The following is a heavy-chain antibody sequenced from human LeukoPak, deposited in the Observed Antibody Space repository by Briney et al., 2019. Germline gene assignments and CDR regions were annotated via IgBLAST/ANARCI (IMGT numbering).Heavy chain of an antibody. CDR3: ARLSLSPIVGATLGMYYYYYMDV. CDR1: GGSFSGYY. Sequence: PSETLSLTCAVYGGSFSGYYWSWIRQPPGKGLEWIGEINHSGSTNYNPSLKSRVTISVDTSKNQFSLKLSSVTAADTAVYYCARLSLSPIVGATLGMYYYYYMDVWGKGTTVTISS. D-gene: IGHD1-26*01. V-gene: IGHV4-34*01. CDR2: INHSGST. J-gene: IGHJ6*03.